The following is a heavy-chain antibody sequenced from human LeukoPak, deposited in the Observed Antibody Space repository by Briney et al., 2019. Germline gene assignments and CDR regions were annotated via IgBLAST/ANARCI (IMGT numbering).Heavy chain of an antibody. V-gene: IGHV1-58*02. CDR1: GFTFTSSA. D-gene: IGHD3-22*01. J-gene: IGHJ4*02. CDR3: AAGSHSSGYYVY. Sequence: SVKVSCKASGFTFTSSAMQWMRQARGQRLEWIGWIVVGSGNTNYAQKFQERVTITRDMSTSTAYMELSSLRSEDTAVYYCAAGSHSSGYYVYWGQGTLVTVSS. CDR2: IVVGSGNT.